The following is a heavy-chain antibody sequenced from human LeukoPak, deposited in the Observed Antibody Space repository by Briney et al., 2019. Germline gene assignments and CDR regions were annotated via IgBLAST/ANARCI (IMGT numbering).Heavy chain of an antibody. D-gene: IGHD6-25*01. J-gene: IGHJ4*02. Sequence: SQTLSLTWTVSGGSIDSRSYCWDWIRQAPGKGLEWIGPIYLSGSTEYDPSLKSPVAVFGDTSKNQFSLKLTSVTAADTAVYYCARQNIAAAASYYFDYWGQGTLVTVSS. V-gene: IGHV4-39*01. CDR3: ARQNIAAAASYYFDY. CDR2: IYLSGST. CDR1: GGSIDSRSYC.